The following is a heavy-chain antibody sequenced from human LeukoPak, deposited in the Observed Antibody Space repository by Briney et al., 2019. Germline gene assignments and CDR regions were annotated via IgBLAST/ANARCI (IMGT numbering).Heavy chain of an antibody. J-gene: IGHJ4*02. CDR2: ISSSGSNI. D-gene: IGHD1-26*01. V-gene: IGHV3-48*01. CDR1: GFTFSAYS. CDR3: ARLASGSYPNYFDY. Sequence: PGGSLRLSCAASGFTFSAYSMNWVRQAPGKGLEWVSYISSSGSNIHYADSVKGRFTISRDTGKNSLYLQMSSLRAEDTAVCYCARLASGSYPNYFDYWGQGLLVTVSS.